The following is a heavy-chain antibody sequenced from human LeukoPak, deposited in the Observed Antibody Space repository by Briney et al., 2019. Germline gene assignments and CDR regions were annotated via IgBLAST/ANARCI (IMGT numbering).Heavy chain of an antibody. CDR2: IYPGDSDT. CDR1: GYSFTSYW. V-gene: IGHV5-51*01. Sequence: PGESLKISCKGSGYSFTSYWIGWARQMPGKGLEGMGIIYPGDSDTRYSPSFQGQVTISADKSISTAYLQWRSLKASDTAMYYCARLYDYGETLNPRFDYWGQGTLVTVSS. CDR3: ARLYDYGETLNPRFDY. J-gene: IGHJ4*01. D-gene: IGHD4-17*01.